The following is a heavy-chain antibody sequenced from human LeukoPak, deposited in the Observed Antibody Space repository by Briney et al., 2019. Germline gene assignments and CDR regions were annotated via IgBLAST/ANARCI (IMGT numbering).Heavy chain of an antibody. D-gene: IGHD3-10*01. CDR3: ARGGFGFDP. V-gene: IGHV4-59*12. CDR1: VGSISSSY. J-gene: IGHJ5*02. Sequence: SETLSLTSTVPVGSISSSYWSWFRHPPGKGLEWIGYIYYSGSTNYNPSLKSRVTISVDTSKNQFSLKLSSVTAADTAVYYCARGGFGFDPWGQGTLVTVSS. CDR2: IYYSGST.